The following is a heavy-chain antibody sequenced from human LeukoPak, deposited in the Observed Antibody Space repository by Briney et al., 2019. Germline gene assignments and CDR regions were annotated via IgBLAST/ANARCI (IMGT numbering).Heavy chain of an antibody. V-gene: IGHV3-48*01. D-gene: IGHD3-10*01. CDR3: ARDSPSVYYRLGAFDI. J-gene: IGHJ3*02. CDR2: VSFSSTTI. Sequence: GGSLRLSCAASGFIFSNYAMSWVRQAPGKGLEWVSYVSFSSTTIYYADSVKGRFTISRDNAKNSLYLQMDSLRAEDTAMYYCARDSPSVYYRLGAFDIWGQGTMVTVSS. CDR1: GFIFSNYA.